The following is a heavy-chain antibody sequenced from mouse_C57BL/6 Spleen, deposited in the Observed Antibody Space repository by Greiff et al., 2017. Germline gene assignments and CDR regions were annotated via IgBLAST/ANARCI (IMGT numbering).Heavy chain of an antibody. Sequence: QVQLQQSGAELARPGASVKMSCKASGYTFTSYTMHWVKQRPGQGLEWIGYINPSSGYTKYNQKFKDKATLTADKSSSTAYMQLSSLTSEDSAVYYCARSTTVVATDYWDQGTTLTVSS. CDR1: GYTFTSYT. CDR3: ARSTTVVATDY. CDR2: INPSSGYT. V-gene: IGHV1-4*01. D-gene: IGHD1-1*01. J-gene: IGHJ2*01.